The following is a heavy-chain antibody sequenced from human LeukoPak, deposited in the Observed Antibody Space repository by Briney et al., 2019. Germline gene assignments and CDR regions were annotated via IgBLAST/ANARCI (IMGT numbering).Heavy chain of an antibody. CDR1: GFTFSSYS. D-gene: IGHD3-3*01. CDR3: ASFGGSGYYKGYYYMDV. CDR2: ISSSSSYI. J-gene: IGHJ6*03. Sequence: PGGSLRLSCAASGFTFSSYSMNWVRQAPGKGLEWVSSISSSSSYIYYADSVKGRFTISRDNAKNSLYLQMNSLRAEDTAVYYCASFGGSGYYKGYYYMDVWGKGTTVTVSS. V-gene: IGHV3-21*01.